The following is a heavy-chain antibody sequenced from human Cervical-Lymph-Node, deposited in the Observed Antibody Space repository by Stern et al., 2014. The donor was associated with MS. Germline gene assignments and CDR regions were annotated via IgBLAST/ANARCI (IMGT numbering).Heavy chain of an antibody. CDR2: ISVYNGGT. J-gene: IGHJ3*01. CDR3: ARKNPSGV. CDR1: GYTFTSYG. Sequence: VQLVESGGEVKKPGASVKVSCKAAGYTFTSYGISWVRQAPGQGLEWLGWISVYNGGTVYAEKVQDRVTMTADTSTSTAYMELRSLTSDDTAVYYCARKNPSGVWGQGTMVIVSS. V-gene: IGHV1-18*01. D-gene: IGHD3-3*01.